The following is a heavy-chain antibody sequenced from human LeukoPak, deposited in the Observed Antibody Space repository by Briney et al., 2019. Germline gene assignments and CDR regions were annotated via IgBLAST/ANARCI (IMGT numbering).Heavy chain of an antibody. V-gene: IGHV1-69*02. CDR3: ASLHCSSTSCYNWFDY. J-gene: IGHJ4*02. Sequence: SVKVSCKASGGTFSSYTISGVRQAPGQGREWMGRIIPILGIAKYAQKFQGRVTITADKSTSTAYMELSSLRSGDTAVYYCASLHCSSTSCYNWFDYWGQGTLVTVSA. CDR1: GGTFSSYT. CDR2: IIPILGIA. D-gene: IGHD2-2*02.